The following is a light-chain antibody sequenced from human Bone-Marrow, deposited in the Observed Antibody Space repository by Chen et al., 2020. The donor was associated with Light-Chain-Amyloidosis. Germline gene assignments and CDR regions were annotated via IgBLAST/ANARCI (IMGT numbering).Light chain of an antibody. CDR2: GAS. Sequence: EIVMTQSPATLSVSPGERATLSCRASQSVSSNLAWYQQKPGQAPRLLINGASTRDTGIPARFSGSGSGTEFTLTISSLQSEDFAVYYCQHYNNWPLAFGQGTRVEIK. CDR3: QHYNNWPLA. J-gene: IGKJ1*01. CDR1: QSVSSN. V-gene: IGKV3-15*01.